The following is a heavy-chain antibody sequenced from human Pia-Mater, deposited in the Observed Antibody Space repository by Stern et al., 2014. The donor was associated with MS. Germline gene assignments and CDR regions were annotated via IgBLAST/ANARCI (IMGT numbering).Heavy chain of an antibody. Sequence: EVQLVESGGTSVQPGGSLRLSCAASGFTFSSYAMSWVRQAPGTGLEWVSVIRGREGSTFYEDSVKGRFTISRDNSKNTLVLQMNSLRAEDTAVYYCAKVYGSGPFDYWGQGTLVTVSS. D-gene: IGHD6-19*01. CDR2: IRGREGST. CDR3: AKVYGSGPFDY. V-gene: IGHV3-23*04. J-gene: IGHJ4*02. CDR1: GFTFSSYA.